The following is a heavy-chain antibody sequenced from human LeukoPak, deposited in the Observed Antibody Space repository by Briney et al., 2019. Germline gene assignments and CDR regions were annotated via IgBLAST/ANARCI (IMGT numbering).Heavy chain of an antibody. CDR1: GFAFRSYW. J-gene: IGHJ5*02. V-gene: IGHV3-7*01. CDR3: ARWARYCSSGSCYSWFDP. D-gene: IGHD2-15*01. CDR2: MKLDGSEE. Sequence: GGSLRLSCAASGFAFRSYWMSWVRQAPGKGLEWVANMKLDGSEEYYVDSVKGRFTISSDNAKNSLYLQMNSLRVDDTAVYYCARWARYCSSGSCYSWFDPWGQGTLVTVSS.